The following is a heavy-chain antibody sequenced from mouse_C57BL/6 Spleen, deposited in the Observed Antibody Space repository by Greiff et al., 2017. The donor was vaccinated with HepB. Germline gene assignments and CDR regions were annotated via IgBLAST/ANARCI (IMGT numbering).Heavy chain of an antibody. D-gene: IGHD1-1*01. V-gene: IGHV1-82*01. J-gene: IGHJ1*03. CDR2: IYPGDGDT. Sequence: QVQLQQSGPELVKPGASVKISCKASGYAFSSSWMNWVKQRPGKGLEWIGRIYPGDGDTNYNGKFKGKATLTADKSSSTAYMQLSSLTSEDSAVYFCARDGDYYGSSYGYFDVWGTGTTVTVSS. CDR3: ARDGDYYGSSYGYFDV. CDR1: GYAFSSSW.